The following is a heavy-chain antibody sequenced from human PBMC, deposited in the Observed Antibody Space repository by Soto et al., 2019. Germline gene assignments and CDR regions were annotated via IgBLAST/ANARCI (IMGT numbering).Heavy chain of an antibody. Sequence: PSEALSLTCTVSGGSISSGGYYWSWIRQHPGEGLEWIGYSYYSGSTYYNPSLKSHVTITVDTSKNQFSLKLSSVTAADTAVYYCARGPTYYYDSSGYLLYFDYWGQGTLVTVSS. CDR2: SYYSGST. J-gene: IGHJ4*02. D-gene: IGHD3-22*01. CDR1: GGSISSGGYY. V-gene: IGHV4-31*01. CDR3: ARGPTYYYDSSGYLLYFDY.